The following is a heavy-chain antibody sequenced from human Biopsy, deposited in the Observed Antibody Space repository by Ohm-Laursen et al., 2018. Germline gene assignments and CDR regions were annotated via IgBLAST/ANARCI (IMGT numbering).Heavy chain of an antibody. CDR3: ARFPLGAYDDSGTYRAVEHWYFDL. Sequence: ASVKVSCKASGGTFTNHAVGWVRQAPGQGLEWVGSSIPLFNTANYADKFQGRVTLTADKSTTTAYMELSSLRSEDTAIYYCARFPLGAYDDSGTYRAVEHWYFDLWGRGTLVTVSS. J-gene: IGHJ2*01. V-gene: IGHV1-69*06. CDR1: GGTFTNHA. CDR2: SIPLFNTA. D-gene: IGHD3-22*01.